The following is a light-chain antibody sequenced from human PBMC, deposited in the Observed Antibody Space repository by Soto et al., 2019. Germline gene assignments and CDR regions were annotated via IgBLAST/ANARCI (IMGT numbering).Light chain of an antibody. V-gene: IGLV2-23*01. CDR2: EGS. Sequence: QSVLTQPASVSGSPGQSITISCTGTRSDVGSSNLVSWYQQHPGKTPKLIIYEGSRRPSGVSGRFSGSMSGNAASLTISGLQAEDEADYYCCSFARSSTSYVFGTGTKVTVL. CDR1: RSDVGSSNL. CDR3: CSFARSSTSYV. J-gene: IGLJ1*01.